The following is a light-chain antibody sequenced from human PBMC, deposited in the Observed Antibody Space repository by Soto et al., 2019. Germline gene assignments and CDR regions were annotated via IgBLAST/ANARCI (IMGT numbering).Light chain of an antibody. CDR2: ENN. Sequence: QAVLTQPPSVSAAPGQKVSISCSGSSSSVGNNYVSWYQQLPGAAPKLLIYENNKRPSGIPDRFSGSKSGTSATLGITGLQPGDEAYYYCGTWDSSLRVVVFGGGTKLTVL. J-gene: IGLJ2*01. CDR3: GTWDSSLRVVV. V-gene: IGLV1-51*01. CDR1: SSSVGNNY.